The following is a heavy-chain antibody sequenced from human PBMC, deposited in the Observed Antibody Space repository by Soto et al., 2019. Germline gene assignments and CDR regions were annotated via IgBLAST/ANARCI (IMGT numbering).Heavy chain of an antibody. V-gene: IGHV3-30*18. Sequence: GGSLRLSCAASGFTFSSYGMHWVRQAPGKGLEWVAVISYDGSNKYYADSVRGRFTISRDNSKNTLYLQMNSLRAEDTAVYYCAKDIAVAGHTPTYYYYGMDVWGQGTTVTVSS. J-gene: IGHJ6*02. D-gene: IGHD6-19*01. CDR1: GFTFSSYG. CDR2: ISYDGSNK. CDR3: AKDIAVAGHTPTYYYYGMDV.